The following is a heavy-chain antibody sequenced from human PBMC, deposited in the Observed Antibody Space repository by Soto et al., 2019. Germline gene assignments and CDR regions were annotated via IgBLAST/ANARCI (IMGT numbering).Heavy chain of an antibody. V-gene: IGHV1-69*01. CDR2: IIPIFGTT. CDR1: GGTFKTYS. CDR3: ATNHRAVTIDYYSYGLDV. J-gene: IGHJ6*02. Sequence: QVQLVQSGAEVKKPGSSVTVSCEASGGTFKTYSINWVRQAPGHGVEWMGGIIPIFGTTNYAQKFRGRVTITADESTSTAYMELSSLRSDDTAVYYCATNHRAVTIDYYSYGLDVWGQGTKLTVSS. D-gene: IGHD4-17*01.